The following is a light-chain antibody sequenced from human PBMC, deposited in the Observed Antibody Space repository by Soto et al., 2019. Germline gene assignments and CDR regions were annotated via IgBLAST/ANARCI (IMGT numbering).Light chain of an antibody. Sequence: QSVLTQPASVSGSPGQSITISCTGSSSDVGNYKFVSWYQQYPGKAPKVMLYEVSKRPPGVSYRFSGSQSGNTASLTISGLQSEDEADYYCCSYAGSYSSYFFGTGTKVTVL. V-gene: IGLV2-23*02. CDR1: SSDVGNYKF. CDR2: EVS. CDR3: CSYAGSYSSYF. J-gene: IGLJ1*01.